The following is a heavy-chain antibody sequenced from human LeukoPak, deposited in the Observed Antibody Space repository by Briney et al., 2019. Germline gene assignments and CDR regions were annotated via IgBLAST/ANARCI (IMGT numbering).Heavy chain of an antibody. CDR1: GFSFTSYA. D-gene: IGHD6-13*01. Sequence: PGGSLRLSCAASGFSFTSYAMHWVRQAPGKGLEWVAFIRDDGNNIHYADSVKDRFTISRDNSKNTLYLQMNSLRAEDTAVYYCARAAAGTGSIDYWGQGTLVTVSS. J-gene: IGHJ4*02. CDR2: IRDDGNNI. V-gene: IGHV3-30*02. CDR3: ARAAAGTGSIDY.